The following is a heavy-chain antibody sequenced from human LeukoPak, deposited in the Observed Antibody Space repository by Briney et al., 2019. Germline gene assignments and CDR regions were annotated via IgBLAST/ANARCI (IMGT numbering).Heavy chain of an antibody. Sequence: GGSLRLSCAASGFTFSSYSMHWVRQAPGKGLEWVAVISYDGSNKYYADSVKGRFTISRDNSKNTLYLQMNSLRAEDTAVYYCASQGGYETGGAFDIWGQGTMVTVSS. CDR3: ASQGGYETGGAFDI. CDR1: GFTFSSYS. J-gene: IGHJ3*02. V-gene: IGHV3-30*03. CDR2: ISYDGSNK. D-gene: IGHD5-12*01.